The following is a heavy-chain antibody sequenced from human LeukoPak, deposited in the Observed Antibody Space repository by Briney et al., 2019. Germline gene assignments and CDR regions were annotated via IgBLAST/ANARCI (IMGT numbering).Heavy chain of an antibody. CDR2: LNSDGSST. V-gene: IGHV3-74*01. D-gene: IGHD3-10*01. CDR3: ASETYYYGSENDYKGQL. J-gene: IGHJ4*02. CDR1: GFAFSRYG. Sequence: GGSLRLSCAASGFAFSRYGMHWGRQAPGKGLVWVSRLNSDGSSTTYADSVKGRFTISRDNAKNTLYLQMNSLRAKDTAVYYCASETYYYGSENDYKGQLWGQGTLVTVSS.